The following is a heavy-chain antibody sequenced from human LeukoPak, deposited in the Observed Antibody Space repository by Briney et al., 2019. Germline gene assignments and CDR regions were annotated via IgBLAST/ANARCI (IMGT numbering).Heavy chain of an antibody. CDR2: IYNSESI. V-gene: IGHV4-4*07. Sequence: SETLSLTCTVSGGSINGYYWSWIRQPAGKGLEWVGRIYNSESINYNPSLKSRVTMSIDTSKNQFSLKLNSVTAADTAVYYCARDRSSSYTRDWFDPWGQGALVTVSS. CDR3: ARDRSSSYTRDWFDP. CDR1: GGSINGYY. J-gene: IGHJ5*02. D-gene: IGHD6-13*01.